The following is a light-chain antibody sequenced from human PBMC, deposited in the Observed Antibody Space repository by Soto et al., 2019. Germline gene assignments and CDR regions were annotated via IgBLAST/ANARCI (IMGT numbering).Light chain of an antibody. CDR3: QQSYSTLLYT. Sequence: DIQMTQSPSSLSASVGDRVTITCRASQSISSYLNWYQQKPGKAPKLLIYAASSLQSGVPSRFSGSGSGTDFTRTISSLQPEDFATYYCQQSYSTLLYTFGQGTKLEIK. CDR1: QSISSY. J-gene: IGKJ2*01. CDR2: AAS. V-gene: IGKV1-39*01.